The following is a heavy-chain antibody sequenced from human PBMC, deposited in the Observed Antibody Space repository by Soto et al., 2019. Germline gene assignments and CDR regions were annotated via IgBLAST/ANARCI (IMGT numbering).Heavy chain of an antibody. CDR3: ARLEVVVAASSQDYYYYYGMDV. J-gene: IGHJ6*02. CDR1: GFTLSSYA. D-gene: IGHD2-15*01. CDR2: ISYDGSNK. V-gene: IGHV3-30-3*01. Sequence: QVQLVESGGGVVQPGRSLRLSCAASGFTLSSYAMHWVRQAPGKGLEWVAVISYDGSNKYYADSVKGRFTISRDNSKNTLYLQMNSLRAEDTAVYYCARLEVVVAASSQDYYYYYGMDVWGQGTTVTVSS.